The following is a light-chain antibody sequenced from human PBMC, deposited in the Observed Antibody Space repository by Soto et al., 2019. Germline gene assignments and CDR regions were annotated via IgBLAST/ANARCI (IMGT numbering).Light chain of an antibody. V-gene: IGKV3-11*01. CDR2: DTS. Sequence: EIVLTQSPATLSLSPGESATLSCRASQSVSHFLAWYQQKPDQAPRLLIYDTSSRATGIPGRFSGSVSGTDFTLTIDILEPADAAVYYCQQRTDWPTCGGGTKVEI. J-gene: IGKJ4*01. CDR1: QSVSHF. CDR3: QQRTDWPT.